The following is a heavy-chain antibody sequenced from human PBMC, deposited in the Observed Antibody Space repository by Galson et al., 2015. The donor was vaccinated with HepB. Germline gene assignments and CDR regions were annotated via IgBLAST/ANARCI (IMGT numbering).Heavy chain of an antibody. D-gene: IGHD5-24*01. Sequence: SVKVSCKASGYTFTDYHIHWVRHAPGQGLEWMGRINPNGGGTNFARKFEGRVTLTRDKSLTTAYMDLTSLTSDDTAVYFCARAKTKMATMDDVYDIWGQGTVVAVSS. V-gene: IGHV1-2*06. CDR2: INPNGGGT. CDR3: ARAKTKMATMDDVYDI. J-gene: IGHJ3*02. CDR1: GYTFTDYH.